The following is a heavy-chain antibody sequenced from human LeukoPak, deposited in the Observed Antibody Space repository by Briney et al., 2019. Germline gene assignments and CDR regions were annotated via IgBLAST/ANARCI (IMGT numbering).Heavy chain of an antibody. D-gene: IGHD2-2*01. CDR2: IYYGGSTT. Sequence: SETLSLTCTVSGDSIRNSGSYWGWLRQPPGEGLEWIGNIYYGGSTTYYNPSLKSRVTMSVDTSKNQFSLKLSSVTAADTAVYYCARLRGSTTREFDPWGQGTLVTVSS. CDR3: ARLRGSTTREFDP. CDR1: GDSIRNSGSY. V-gene: IGHV4-39*01. J-gene: IGHJ5*02.